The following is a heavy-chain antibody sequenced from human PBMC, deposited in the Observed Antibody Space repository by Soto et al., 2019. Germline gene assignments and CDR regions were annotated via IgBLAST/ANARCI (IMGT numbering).Heavy chain of an antibody. CDR2: MNPNSGNT. J-gene: IGHJ3*02. CDR1: GYTFTSYV. CDR3: ARGGAAASHAFDI. Sequence: SVKVSCKASGYTFTSYVINGVRQATGQGLEWMGWMNPNSGNTGYAQKFQGRVTMTRNTSISTAYMELSSLRSEDTAVYYCARGGAAASHAFDIWGQGKMVTVSS. V-gene: IGHV1-8*01. D-gene: IGHD6-13*01.